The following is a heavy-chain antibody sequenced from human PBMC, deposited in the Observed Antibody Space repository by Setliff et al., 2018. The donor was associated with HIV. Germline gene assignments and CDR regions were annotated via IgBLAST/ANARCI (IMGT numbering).Heavy chain of an antibody. CDR2: IVLMSNTA. CDR1: GDTFTSYV. CDR3: AKEWKPLANAFDI. D-gene: IGHD1-1*01. J-gene: IGHJ3*02. Sequence: ASVKVSCKASGDTFTSYVISWVRQAPGQGLEWMGGIVLMSNTADYAPKFQGRVTITADKSTSTAYMELSSLRSEDTAVYYCAKEWKPLANAFDIWGQGTKVTVSS. V-gene: IGHV1-69*06.